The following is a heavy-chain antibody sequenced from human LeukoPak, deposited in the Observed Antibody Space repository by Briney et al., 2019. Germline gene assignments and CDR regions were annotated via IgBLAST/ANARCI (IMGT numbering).Heavy chain of an antibody. CDR2: ISWNSGSI. V-gene: IGHV3-9*01. CDR1: GFTFDDYA. CDR3: GNQCSGGICPEN. D-gene: IGHD2-15*01. J-gene: IGHJ4*02. Sequence: GGSLRLSCAASGFTFDDYAMHGVRQAPGKGLEWVSGISWNSGSIGYADSVKGRFTISRDNAKNSVFLQMNSLRAEDTAFYYCGNQCSGGICPENWGRGTLVTVSS.